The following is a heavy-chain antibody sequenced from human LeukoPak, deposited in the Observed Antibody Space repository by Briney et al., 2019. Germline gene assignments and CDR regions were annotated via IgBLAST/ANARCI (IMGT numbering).Heavy chain of an antibody. CDR3: AREIVVVVAATRDLNWFDP. Sequence: FRTWTMSVGYGSSVDYGGRCIRKPPGKGLEWIGYIYYSGSTYYNPSLKSRVTISVDTSKNQFSLKLSSVTAADTAVYYCAREIVVVVAATRDLNWFDPWGQGTLVTVSS. CDR1: VGYGSSVDYG. J-gene: IGHJ5*02. CDR2: IYYSGST. V-gene: IGHV4-30-4*08. D-gene: IGHD2-15*01.